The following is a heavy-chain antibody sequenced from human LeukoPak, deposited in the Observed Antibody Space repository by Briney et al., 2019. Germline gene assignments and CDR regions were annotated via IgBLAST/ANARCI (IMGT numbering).Heavy chain of an antibody. CDR3: AKLGGQEVYNYYVGV. J-gene: IGHJ6*03. CDR2: IIDSGDIT. V-gene: IGHV3-23*01. Sequence: GGSLRLSCAASGFTCSDYAMNWVRQAPGKGLEWVSGIIDSGDITYYANSVKGRFTISRDNSKNTLYLQMNSLRAEDTAVYYCAKLGGQEVYNYYVGVWGKGTTVAVSS. CDR1: GFTCSDYA. D-gene: IGHD3-16*01.